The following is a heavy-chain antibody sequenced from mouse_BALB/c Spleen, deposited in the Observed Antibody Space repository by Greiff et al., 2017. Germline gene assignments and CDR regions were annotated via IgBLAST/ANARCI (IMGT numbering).Heavy chain of an antibody. V-gene: IGHV5-6-3*01. J-gene: IGHJ4*01. CDR2: INSNGGST. CDR1: GFTFSSYG. CDR3: ARDLRRGDYAMDY. D-gene: IGHD2-12*01. Sequence: EVMLVESGGGLVQPGGSLKLSCAASGFTFSSYGMSWVRQTPDKRLELVATINSNGGSTYYPDSVKGRFTISRDNAKNTLYLQMSSLKSEDTAMYYCARDLRRGDYAMDYWGQGTSVTVSS.